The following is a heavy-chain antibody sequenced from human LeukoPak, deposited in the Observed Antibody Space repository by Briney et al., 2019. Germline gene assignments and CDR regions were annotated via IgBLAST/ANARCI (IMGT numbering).Heavy chain of an antibody. CDR2: INHSGST. CDR3: ARGFRGARGPYFDY. J-gene: IGHJ4*02. Sequence: SETLSPTCAVYGGSFSGYYWSWIRQPPGKGLEWIGEINHSGSTNYNPSLKSRVTISVDTSKNQFSLKLSSVTAADTAVYYCARGFRGARGPYFDYWGQGALVTVSS. V-gene: IGHV4-34*01. CDR1: GGSFSGYY. D-gene: IGHD3-10*01.